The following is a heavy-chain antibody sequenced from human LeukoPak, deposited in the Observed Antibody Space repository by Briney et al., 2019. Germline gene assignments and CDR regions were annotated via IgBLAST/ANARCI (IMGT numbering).Heavy chain of an antibody. CDR1: GGSLSGYY. V-gene: IGHV4-59*10. Sequence: SETLSLTCAVSGGSLSGYYWSWIRQPAGKGLEWIGRIYTSGSTNYNPSLKSRVTMSVDTSKNQFSLKLSSVTAADTAVYYCARYIGVIPTALEVWGKGTTVTISS. CDR3: ARYIGVIPTALEV. J-gene: IGHJ6*04. CDR2: IYTSGST. D-gene: IGHD2-2*01.